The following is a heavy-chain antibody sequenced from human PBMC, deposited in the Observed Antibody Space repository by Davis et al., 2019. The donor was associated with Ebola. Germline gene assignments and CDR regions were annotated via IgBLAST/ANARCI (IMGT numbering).Heavy chain of an antibody. CDR2: MNPNSGNT. V-gene: IGHV1-8*01. Sequence: ASVKVSCKASGYTFTSYDINWVRQATGQGLEWMGWMNPNSGNTGYAQKFQGRVTMTRNTSISTAYMELSSLRAEDTAVYYCARAIYSGSAVGSVLYYYYGMDVWGQGTTVTVSS. J-gene: IGHJ6*02. CDR3: ARAIYSGSAVGSVLYYYYGMDV. CDR1: GYTFTSYD. D-gene: IGHD1-26*01.